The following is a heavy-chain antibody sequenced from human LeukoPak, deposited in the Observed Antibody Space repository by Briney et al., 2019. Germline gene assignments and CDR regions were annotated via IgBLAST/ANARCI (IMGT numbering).Heavy chain of an antibody. CDR3: ARDGYSYGGRWFDP. V-gene: IGHV3-7*01. D-gene: IGHD5-18*01. CDR1: GFTFSNYW. CDR2: IKQDGSEK. Sequence: GGSLRLSCAASGFTFSNYWMSWVRQAPGKGLEWVANIKQDGSEKYYVDSVKGRFTISRDNAKNSLYLQMNSLRAEDTAVYYCARDGYSYGGRWFDPWGQGTLVTVSS. J-gene: IGHJ5*02.